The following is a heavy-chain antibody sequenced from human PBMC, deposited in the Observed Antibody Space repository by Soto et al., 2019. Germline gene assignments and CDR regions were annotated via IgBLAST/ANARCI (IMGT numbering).Heavy chain of an antibody. V-gene: IGHV1-69*13. Sequence: SVKVSCKASGGTFSSYAISWVRQAPGQGLEWMGGIIPIFGTANYAQKFQGRVTITADESTSTAYMELSSLRSEDTAVYYCARDTEMATIGDFDYWGQGTLVTVPQ. D-gene: IGHD5-12*01. J-gene: IGHJ4*02. CDR1: GGTFSSYA. CDR3: ARDTEMATIGDFDY. CDR2: IIPIFGTA.